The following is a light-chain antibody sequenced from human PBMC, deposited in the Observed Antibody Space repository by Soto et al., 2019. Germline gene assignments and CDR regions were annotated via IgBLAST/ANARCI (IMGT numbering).Light chain of an antibody. J-gene: IGLJ3*02. Sequence: QSALTQPASVSGSPGQSITISCTGTSSDVGGYNYVSWYQQHPGKAPKPMIYEVSNRPSGVSNRFSGSKSGNTASLTISGLQAEDEADYYCSSYTSSSTRVFGGGTKRTVL. CDR1: SSDVGGYNY. CDR3: SSYTSSSTRV. V-gene: IGLV2-14*01. CDR2: EVS.